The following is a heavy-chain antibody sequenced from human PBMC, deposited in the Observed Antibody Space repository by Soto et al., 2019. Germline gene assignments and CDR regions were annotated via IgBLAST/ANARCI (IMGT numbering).Heavy chain of an antibody. CDR2: INTDGRGT. CDR3: ARDDTYYYDSSGFDY. J-gene: IGHJ4*02. V-gene: IGHV3-74*01. Sequence: GGSLRLSCAASGFIFSGDWMHWVRQAPGKGLVWVSRINTDGRGTDYADSVKGRFTISRDNAKNLVYLQMNSLRAEDTAVYYCARDDTYYYDSSGFDYWGQGTLVTVSS. D-gene: IGHD3-22*01. CDR1: GFIFSGDW.